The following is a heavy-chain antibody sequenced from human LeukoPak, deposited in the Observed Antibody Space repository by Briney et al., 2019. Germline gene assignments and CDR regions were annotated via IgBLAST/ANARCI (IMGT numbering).Heavy chain of an antibody. CDR1: GFTFSSYD. Sequence: GALRLSCAASGFTFSSYDMTWVRQAPGRGLEWVSSIRPSGDNTYYGDSVKGRFTISRDNSKNTVYLQMNNMRVDDTAVYYCARVAGWHWLDPWGQGTLVTVSS. D-gene: IGHD6-19*01. V-gene: IGHV3-23*01. J-gene: IGHJ5*02. CDR2: IRPSGDNT. CDR3: ARVAGWHWLDP.